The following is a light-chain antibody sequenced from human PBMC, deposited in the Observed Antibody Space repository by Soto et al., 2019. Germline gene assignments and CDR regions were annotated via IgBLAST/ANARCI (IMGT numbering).Light chain of an antibody. CDR3: QQYGSSPRT. CDR2: AAS. Sequence: IVLTQSPGTLSLSPWERATLSCRASQSVSSSYLAWYQHKPGQAPRLLIYAASSRATGIPDRFSGSGSGTDFTLTISRLEPADFAVYYCQQYGSSPRTFGQGTKVDIK. CDR1: QSVSSSY. V-gene: IGKV3-20*01. J-gene: IGKJ1*01.